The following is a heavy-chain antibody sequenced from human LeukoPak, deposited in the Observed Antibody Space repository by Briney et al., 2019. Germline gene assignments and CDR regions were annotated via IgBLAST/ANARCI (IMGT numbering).Heavy chain of an antibody. CDR3: ARKIGYCSSTSCYGILYFDY. D-gene: IGHD2-2*01. CDR2: IYYSGST. CDR1: GGSISSSSYY. J-gene: IGHJ4*02. V-gene: IGHV4-39*01. Sequence: PSETLSLTCTVSGGSISSSSYYWGWIRQPPGKGLEWIGSIYYSGSTYYNPSLKSRVTISVDTSENQFSLKLSSVTAADTAVYYCARKIGYCSSTSCYGILYFDYWGQGTLVTVSS.